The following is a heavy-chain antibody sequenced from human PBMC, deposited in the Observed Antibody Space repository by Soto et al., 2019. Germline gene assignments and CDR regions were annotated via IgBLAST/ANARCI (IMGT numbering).Heavy chain of an antibody. CDR3: ARERTGTTSNWFDP. CDR2: RNPNRGTT. CDR1: GYTFPSSD. D-gene: IGHD1-7*01. V-gene: IGHV1-8*01. Sequence: QGRLVQSGAGVRKPGASVKVSCRASGYTFPSSDITWVRQATGHGLEWLGWRNPNRGTTVYAQKFQGRVTMTRDTSISTAYMELTSLRSEDTAVYYCARERTGTTSNWFDPWGQGTLVTVSS. J-gene: IGHJ5*02.